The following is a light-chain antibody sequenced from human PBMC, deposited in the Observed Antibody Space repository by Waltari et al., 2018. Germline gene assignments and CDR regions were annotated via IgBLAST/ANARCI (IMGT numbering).Light chain of an antibody. Sequence: DIQMTQSPSSLSASVGDRVTITCRASQTIGSYVNWYQQKPGKAPTLLIYAVSSLQSGVPSRFSGGRSVTDFVLTISSLRPEDSAIYFCQQSSSILWTFGQGTKVEIK. CDR2: AVS. J-gene: IGKJ1*01. V-gene: IGKV1-39*01. CDR3: QQSSSILWT. CDR1: QTIGSY.